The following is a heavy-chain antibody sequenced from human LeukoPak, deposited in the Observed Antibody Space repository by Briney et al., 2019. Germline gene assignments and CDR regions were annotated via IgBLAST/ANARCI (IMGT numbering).Heavy chain of an antibody. Sequence: SETLSLTCTVSGDSINSSSYSWGWIRQPPGKGLEWIGSIYYSGNTYYNPSLWSRVTISVDTSKNQLSLKVGSVTAADTAVYYCASTVTTLFDYWGQGTLVTVSS. CDR2: IYYSGNT. CDR1: GDSINSSSYS. D-gene: IGHD4-17*01. J-gene: IGHJ4*02. V-gene: IGHV4-39*07. CDR3: ASTVTTLFDY.